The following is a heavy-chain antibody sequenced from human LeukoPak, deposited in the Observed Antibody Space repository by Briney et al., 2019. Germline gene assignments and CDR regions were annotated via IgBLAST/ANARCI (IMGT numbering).Heavy chain of an antibody. V-gene: IGHV4-34*01. CDR3: ARDQLEIPLDY. D-gene: IGHD3-3*01. CDR1: GGSFSGYY. CDR2: INHSGST. Sequence: TSETLSLTCAVYGGSFSGYYWNWIRQPPGKGLEWIGEINHSGSTNYNPSLKSRVTISQDTSKKQFSLKLNSVTAADTAVYYCARDQLEIPLDYWAREPWSPSPQ. J-gene: IGHJ4*02.